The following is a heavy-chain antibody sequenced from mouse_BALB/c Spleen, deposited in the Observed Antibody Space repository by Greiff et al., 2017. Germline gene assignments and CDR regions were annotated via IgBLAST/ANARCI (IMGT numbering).Heavy chain of an antibody. D-gene: IGHD1-1*01. CDR2: IRNKANGYTT. V-gene: IGHV7-3*02. J-gene: IGHJ1*01. CDR3: AREDYSSSWYFDV. Sequence: EVQLQESGGGLVQPGGSLRLSCATSGFTFTDYYMSWVRQPPGKALEWLGFIRNKANGYTTEYSASVKGRFTISRDNSQSILYLQMNTLRAEDSATYYCAREDYSSSWYFDVWGAGTTVTVSS. CDR1: GFTFTDYY.